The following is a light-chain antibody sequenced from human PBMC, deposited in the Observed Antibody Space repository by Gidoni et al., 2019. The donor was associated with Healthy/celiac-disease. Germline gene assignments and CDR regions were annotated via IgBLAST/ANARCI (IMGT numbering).Light chain of an antibody. CDR1: SSDVGGYNY. CDR3: CSYAGSYTLYV. J-gene: IGLJ1*01. CDR2: DVS. V-gene: IGLV2-11*01. Sequence: QSALTQPRSVSGSPGQSVTIPCPGTSSDVGGYNYVSWYQQPPGKAPKLMIYDVSKRPSGVPDRFSGSKSGNTASLTISGLQAEDEADYYCCSYAGSYTLYVFGTGTKVTVL.